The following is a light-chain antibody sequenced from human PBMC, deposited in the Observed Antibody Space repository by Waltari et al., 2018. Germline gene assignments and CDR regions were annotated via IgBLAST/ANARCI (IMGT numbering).Light chain of an antibody. J-gene: IGKJ5*01. CDR2: WAS. CDR3: QQYYSTPIN. Sequence: DIVMTQSPDSLAVSLGERATINCKSSQSVLYSANNKKYLAWYQQKPGQPPNLLIFWASTRESGVPDRFNGSGSGTDFTLTISSLQAEDVAVYYCQQYYSTPINFGQGTRLEI. CDR1: QSVLYSANNKKY. V-gene: IGKV4-1*01.